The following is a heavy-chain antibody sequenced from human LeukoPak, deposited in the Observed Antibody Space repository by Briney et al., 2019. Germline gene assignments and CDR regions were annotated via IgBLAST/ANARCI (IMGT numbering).Heavy chain of an antibody. V-gene: IGHV3-30*04. CDR3: AKRGLPRAGTPDCFDP. Sequence: QTGGSLRLSCVASGFTFSTYAMHWVRQAPGKGLEWLAATAYDGSDKYYADSVKGRFTISRDNSKNTLYLQMNSLGAEDTAVYYCAKRGLPRAGTPDCFDPGGQGPLVTVPS. D-gene: IGHD6-13*01. CDR1: GFTFSTYA. J-gene: IGHJ5*02. CDR2: TAYDGSDK.